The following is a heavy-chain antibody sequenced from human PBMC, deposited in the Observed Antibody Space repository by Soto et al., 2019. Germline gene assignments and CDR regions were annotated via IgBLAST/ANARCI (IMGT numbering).Heavy chain of an antibody. Sequence: SETLSLTCTVSGGSVSSSSYYWGWVRQPPGKGLEWIGYIYHSGSTYYNPSLKSRVTISVDRSKNQFSLKLSSATAADTAVYYCARTTVVASWDGGYYFDYWGQGTLVTVSS. V-gene: IGHV4-39*07. D-gene: IGHD2-15*01. J-gene: IGHJ4*02. CDR2: IYHSGST. CDR3: ARTTVVASWDGGYYFDY. CDR1: GGSVSSSSYY.